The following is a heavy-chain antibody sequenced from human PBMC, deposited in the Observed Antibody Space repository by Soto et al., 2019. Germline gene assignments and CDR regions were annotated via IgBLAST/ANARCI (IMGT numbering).Heavy chain of an antibody. V-gene: IGHV3-30-3*01. D-gene: IGHD3-3*01. CDR3: ARDKRDLRFLEWSYYFDY. CDR1: GFTFSSCA. CDR2: ISYDGSNK. J-gene: IGHJ4*02. Sequence: QVQLVESGGGVVQPGRSLRLSCAASGFTFSSCAMHWVRQAPGKGLEWVALISYDGSNKYYADSVKGRFTISRDNSKNTLYLKMNSLRAEDKAVYYCARDKRDLRFLEWSYYFDYWGQGTLVTVSS.